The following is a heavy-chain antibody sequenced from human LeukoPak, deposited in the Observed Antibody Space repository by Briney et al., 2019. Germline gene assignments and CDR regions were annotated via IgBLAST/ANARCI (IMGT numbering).Heavy chain of an antibody. CDR1: GCTFSSYA. J-gene: IGHJ5*02. Sequence: ASVKVSCKASGCTFSSYAISWVRQAPGQGLEWMGGIIPIFGTANYAQKFQGRVTITTDESTSTAYMELSSLRSEDTAVYYCARDVLDPRWLQFSGWFDPWGQGTLVTVSS. CDR3: ARDVLDPRWLQFSGWFDP. V-gene: IGHV1-69*05. CDR2: IIPIFGTA. D-gene: IGHD5-24*01.